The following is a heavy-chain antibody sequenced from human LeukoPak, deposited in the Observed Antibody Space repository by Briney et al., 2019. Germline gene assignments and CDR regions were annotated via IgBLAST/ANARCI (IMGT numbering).Heavy chain of an antibody. CDR2: IYYSGSP. J-gene: IGHJ4*02. CDR1: GGSISSYY. D-gene: IGHD6-19*01. V-gene: IGHV4-59*01. Sequence: SETLSLTCTVSGGSISSYYWSWLRQPPGKGLEWIGYIYYSGSPNYNPSLKSRVTISVDTSKNQFSLKLSSVTAADTAVYYCARGEGYSSGWYLYYFDYWGQGTLVTVSS. CDR3: ARGEGYSSGWYLYYFDY.